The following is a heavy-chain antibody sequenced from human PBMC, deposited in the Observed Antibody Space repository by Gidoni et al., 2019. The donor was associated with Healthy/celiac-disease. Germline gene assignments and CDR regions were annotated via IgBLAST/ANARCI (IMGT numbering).Heavy chain of an antibody. D-gene: IGHD2-15*01. CDR1: GFTFSSYE. CDR3: ARGGDCSGGSCYSGWYFDL. Sequence: EVQLVESGGGLVQHGGYLRLSCAASGFTFSSYEMNWVRQAPGKGLEWVSYISSSGSTIYYADSVKGRFTISRDNAKNSLYLQMNSLRAEDTAVYYCARGGDCSGGSCYSGWYFDLWGRGTLVTVSS. CDR2: ISSSGSTI. J-gene: IGHJ2*01. V-gene: IGHV3-48*03.